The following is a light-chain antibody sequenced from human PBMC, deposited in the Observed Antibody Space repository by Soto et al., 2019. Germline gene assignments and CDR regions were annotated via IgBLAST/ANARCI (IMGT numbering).Light chain of an antibody. Sequence: DLQMTQSPSSLSASVGDRVTITCRASQSISSFLNWYQQKPGKAPRLLIYAASILQNGVPSRFSGSGSGTDFTLTISSLQPEDFATYYCQQSYSFFRTFGQGTKVDIK. CDR3: QQSYSFFRT. J-gene: IGKJ1*01. CDR2: AAS. V-gene: IGKV1-39*01. CDR1: QSISSF.